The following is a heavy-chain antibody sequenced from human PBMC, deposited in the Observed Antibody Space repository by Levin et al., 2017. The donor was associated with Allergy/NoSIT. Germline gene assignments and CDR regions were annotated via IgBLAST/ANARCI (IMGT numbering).Heavy chain of an antibody. CDR2: INPSDYTR. CDR1: GYTFTGFY. V-gene: IGHV1-46*01. Sequence: PGESLKISCKASGYTFTGFYIHWVRQAPGQGLEWMGMINPSDYTRSDAPKFQGRVTMTRDTSTYTVYMELSSLRSDDTAVYYCARAEWGELDFWGQGTLVTVSS. D-gene: IGHD3-16*01. CDR3: ARAEWGELDF. J-gene: IGHJ4*02.